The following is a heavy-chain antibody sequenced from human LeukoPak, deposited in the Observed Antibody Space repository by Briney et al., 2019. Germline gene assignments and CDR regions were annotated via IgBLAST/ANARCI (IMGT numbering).Heavy chain of an antibody. J-gene: IGHJ4*02. CDR1: GGTFSSYA. CDR3: AREPRLRYFDWLPNYFDY. V-gene: IGHV1-69*13. Sequence: SVKVSCKSSGGTFSSYAISWVRQAPGQGLEWMGGIIPIFGTANYVQKFQGRVTITADESTSTAYMELSSLRSEDTAVYYCAREPRLRYFDWLPNYFDYWGQGTLVTVSS. CDR2: IIPIFGTA. D-gene: IGHD3-9*01.